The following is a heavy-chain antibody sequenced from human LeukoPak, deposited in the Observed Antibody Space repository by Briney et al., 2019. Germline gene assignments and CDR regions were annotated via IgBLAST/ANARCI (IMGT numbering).Heavy chain of an antibody. CDR2: ISGSGGST. D-gene: IGHD2-8*01. CDR3: AKDSLYCTNGVCYYEYDY. CDR1: GFTFSSNA. J-gene: IGHJ4*02. Sequence: AGGSLRLSCAASGFTFSSNAMSWVRQAPGKGLEWVSAISGSGGSTYYADSVKGRFTISRDNSKNTLYLQMNSLRAEDTAVYYCAKDSLYCTNGVCYYEYDYWGQGTLVTVSS. V-gene: IGHV3-23*01.